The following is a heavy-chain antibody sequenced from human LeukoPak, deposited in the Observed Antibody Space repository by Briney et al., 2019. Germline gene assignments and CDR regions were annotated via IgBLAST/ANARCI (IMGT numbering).Heavy chain of an antibody. CDR1: GFTFSSYS. J-gene: IGHJ4*02. Sequence: PGGSLRLSCAASGFTFSSYSMNWVRQAPGKGLEWVSSISSSSSYIYYADSVRGRFTISRDNAKNSLYLQMNSLRAEDTAVYYCARHPGYGSATPYYFDYWGQGTLVTVSS. CDR2: ISSSSSYI. D-gene: IGHD2-2*02. CDR3: ARHPGYGSATPYYFDY. V-gene: IGHV3-21*01.